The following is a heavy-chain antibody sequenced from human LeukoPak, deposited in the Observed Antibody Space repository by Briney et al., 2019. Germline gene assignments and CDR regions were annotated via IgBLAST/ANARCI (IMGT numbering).Heavy chain of an antibody. D-gene: IGHD6-19*01. V-gene: IGHV3-33*01. J-gene: IGHJ6*02. CDR3: ARLPSRSSGWLNYYYYGMDV. CDR2: IWHDGSNK. Sequence: GGSQRLSCAASGFTFSSYAMHWVRQAPGRGLECVAVIWHDGSNKYYTDSVKGRFTISRDNSQNTLYLQMNNLRAEDTAVYYCARLPSRSSGWLNYYYYGMDVWGQGTTVTVSS. CDR1: GFTFSSYA.